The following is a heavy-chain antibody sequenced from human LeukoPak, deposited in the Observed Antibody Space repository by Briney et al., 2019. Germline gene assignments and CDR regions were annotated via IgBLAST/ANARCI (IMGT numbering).Heavy chain of an antibody. CDR2: IWYDGSNK. J-gene: IGHJ4*02. CDR1: GFTFSSYG. V-gene: IGHV3-33*01. D-gene: IGHD4-17*01. Sequence: GGSLRLSCAASGFTFSSYGMHWVRQAPGKGLEWVAVIWYDGSNKYYADSVKGRFTTSRDNSKNTLYLQMNSLRAEDTAVYYCAREDDYGDYVEFDYWGQGTLVTVSS. CDR3: AREDDYGDYVEFDY.